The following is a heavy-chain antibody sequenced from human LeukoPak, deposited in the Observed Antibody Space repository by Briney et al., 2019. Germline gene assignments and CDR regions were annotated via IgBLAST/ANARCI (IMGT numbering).Heavy chain of an antibody. CDR1: GXTFSSYW. D-gene: IGHD1-26*01. CDR3: VRSGGY. J-gene: IGHJ4*02. V-gene: IGHV3-74*01. Sequence: PGGSLRLSCSASGXTFSSYWMHWVRQAPGKGLVWVSRLDTDGSTTAYADSVKGRFTISRDNAKNTLYLQMNSLRAEDTAIYYCVRSGGYWGQGTLVTVSS. CDR2: LDTDGSTT.